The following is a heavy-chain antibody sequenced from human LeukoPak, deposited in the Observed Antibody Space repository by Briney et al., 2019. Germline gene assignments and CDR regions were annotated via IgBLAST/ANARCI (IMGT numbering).Heavy chain of an antibody. CDR2: IYYSGST. J-gene: IGHJ4*02. CDR1: GGSISSSSYY. Sequence: SETLSLTCTVSGGSISSSSYYWDWIRQPPGKGLEWIGSIYYSGSTYYNPSLKSRVTISVDTSKNQFSLKLSSVTAADTAVYYCARTLYCGGDCAGPYDYWGQGTLVTVSS. CDR3: ARTLYCGGDCAGPYDY. V-gene: IGHV4-39*07. D-gene: IGHD2-21*02.